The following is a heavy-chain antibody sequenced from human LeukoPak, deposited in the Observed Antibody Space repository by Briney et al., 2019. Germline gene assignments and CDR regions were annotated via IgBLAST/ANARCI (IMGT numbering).Heavy chain of an antibody. D-gene: IGHD6-19*01. CDR2: ISWNSGSI. Sequence: GRSLRLSCAASGFTFDDYAMRWVRQAPGKGLEWVSGISWNSGSIGYADSVKGRFTISRDNAKNSLYLQMNSLRAEDTALYYCAKEARSSGFDYWGQGTLVTVSS. CDR3: AKEARSSGFDY. CDR1: GFTFDDYA. J-gene: IGHJ4*02. V-gene: IGHV3-9*01.